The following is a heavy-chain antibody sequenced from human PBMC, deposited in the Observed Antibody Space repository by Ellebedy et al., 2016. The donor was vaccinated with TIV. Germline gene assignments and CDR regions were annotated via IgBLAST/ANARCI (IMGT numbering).Heavy chain of an antibody. CDR2: ISWDSNYI. CDR1: GFTFDDYA. V-gene: IGHV3-9*01. CDR3: AKAQYGSGSYQAIQH. D-gene: IGHD3-10*01. Sequence: GGSLRLSCAASGFTFDDYAMHWVRQVPGKGLEWVSGISWDSNYIGYADSVKGRFTTSRDNAKMSLYLQMNALRTEDTAVYYCAKAQYGSGSYQAIQHWGQGTLVTVSS. J-gene: IGHJ1*01.